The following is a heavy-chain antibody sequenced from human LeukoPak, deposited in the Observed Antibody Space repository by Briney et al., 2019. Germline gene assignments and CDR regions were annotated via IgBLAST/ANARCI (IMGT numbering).Heavy chain of an antibody. Sequence: SETLSLTCTVSGGSSSSNYWSWSRQPTGKGLQWIGEINPSGSTNYNPSLKSRVTISVDTSKNQFSQKLSSVTAADTAVYYCARLTKNDSGSFRFGKKKRGYMDVWGKGTTVTISS. CDR1: GGSSSSNY. D-gene: IGHD3-10*01. CDR2: INPSGST. V-gene: IGHV4-34*01. J-gene: IGHJ6*03. CDR3: ARLTKNDSGSFRFGKKKRGYMDV.